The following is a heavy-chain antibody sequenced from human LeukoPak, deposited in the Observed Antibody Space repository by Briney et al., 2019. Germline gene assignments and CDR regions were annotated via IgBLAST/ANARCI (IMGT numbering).Heavy chain of an antibody. CDR2: IKQDGSTK. V-gene: IGHV3-7*01. Sequence: PGGSLRLPCAASGFTFTNSWMAWVRQAPGKGLEWVANIKQDGSTKHYVDSLKGRLTISRDNPKNSLYLQMNSLRADDTAVYYCARDTDGSLDYWGQGILVTVAS. J-gene: IGHJ4*02. D-gene: IGHD1-26*01. CDR3: ARDTDGSLDY. CDR1: GFTFTNSW.